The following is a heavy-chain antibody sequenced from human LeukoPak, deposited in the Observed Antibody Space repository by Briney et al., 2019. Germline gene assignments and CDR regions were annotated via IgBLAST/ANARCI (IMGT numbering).Heavy chain of an antibody. CDR1: TFTFSTHA. CDR2: ISYDGSNK. V-gene: IGHV3-30-3*01. J-gene: IGHJ5*02. D-gene: IGHD6-13*01. Sequence: GGSLRLSCAASTFTFSTHAMHWVRQAPGKGLEWVAVISYDGSNKYYADSVEGRFTISRDNSKNTLYLEMNSLRAEDTAVYYCARDRGLAAAGTNWIDPWGQGTLVTVSS. CDR3: ARDRGLAAAGTNWIDP.